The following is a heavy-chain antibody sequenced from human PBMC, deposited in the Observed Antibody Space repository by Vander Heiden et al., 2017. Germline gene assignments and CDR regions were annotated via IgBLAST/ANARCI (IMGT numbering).Heavy chain of an antibody. V-gene: IGHV3-9*01. Sequence: EVQLVESGGGLVQPGRSLRLSCAASGFTFDDYAMHWVRQAPGKGLEWVSGISWNSGSIGYADSVKGRFTISRDNAKNSLYLQMNSLRAEDTALYYCAKDKEYSSSLLGSFDYWGQGTLVTVSS. CDR3: AKDKEYSSSLLGSFDY. CDR2: ISWNSGSI. J-gene: IGHJ4*02. D-gene: IGHD6-6*01. CDR1: GFTFDDYA.